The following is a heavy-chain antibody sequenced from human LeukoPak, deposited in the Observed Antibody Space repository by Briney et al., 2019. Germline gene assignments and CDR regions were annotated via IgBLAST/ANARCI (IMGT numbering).Heavy chain of an antibody. CDR1: GGTFSSYA. Sequence: SVKVSCKASGGTFSSYAISWVRQAPEQGLEWMGGIIPIFGTANYAQKFQGRVTITADESTSTAYMELSSLRSEDTAVYYCALTNYDILTGYSYPHDDAFDIWGQGTMVTVSS. V-gene: IGHV1-69*13. CDR2: IIPIFGTA. J-gene: IGHJ3*02. CDR3: ALTNYDILTGYSYPHDDAFDI. D-gene: IGHD3-9*01.